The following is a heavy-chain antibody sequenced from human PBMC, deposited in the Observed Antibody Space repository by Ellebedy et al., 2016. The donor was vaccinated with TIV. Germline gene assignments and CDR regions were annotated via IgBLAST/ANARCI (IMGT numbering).Heavy chain of an antibody. CDR2: IYPGDSDT. Sequence: PGGSLRLSCKTSGYIFSNYWIGWVRQMPGKGLEWMGIIYPGDSDTRYSPSFQGQVTFSADRSTNTAYLHWSSLRASDTAIYYCARLTFARAYGTGDYGYWGQGTLVTVSS. J-gene: IGHJ4*02. CDR1: GYIFSNYW. V-gene: IGHV5-51*01. CDR3: ARLTFARAYGTGDYGY. D-gene: IGHD3-10*01.